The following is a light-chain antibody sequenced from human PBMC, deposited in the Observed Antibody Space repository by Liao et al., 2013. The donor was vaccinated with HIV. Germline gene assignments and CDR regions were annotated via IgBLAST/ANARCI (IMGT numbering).Light chain of an antibody. CDR1: YIGTKS. J-gene: IGLJ1*01. CDR2: YDS. Sequence: SYVLTQPPSVSVAPGKTARITCGGDYIGTKSVHWYQQQPGQAPVLVIYYDSDRPSGIPERFSGSNSGSTATLTISGTQAMDEADYYCQAWDNTLYVFGTGTKVTVL. V-gene: IGLV3-21*01. CDR3: QAWDNTLYV.